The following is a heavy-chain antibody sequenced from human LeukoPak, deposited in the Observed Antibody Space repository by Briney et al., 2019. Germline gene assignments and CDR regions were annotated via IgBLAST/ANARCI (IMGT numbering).Heavy chain of an antibody. CDR3: ARNPVGLGYFDY. Sequence: SVKVSCKASGGTFSSYAISWVRQAPGQGLEWMGGIIPIFGTANYAQKFQGRVTITTDESTSTAYMELSSLRSEDTAVYYCARNPVGLGYFDYWGQGTLVTVSS. CDR2: IIPIFGTA. J-gene: IGHJ4*02. V-gene: IGHV1-69*05. CDR1: GGTFSSYA. D-gene: IGHD3/OR15-3a*01.